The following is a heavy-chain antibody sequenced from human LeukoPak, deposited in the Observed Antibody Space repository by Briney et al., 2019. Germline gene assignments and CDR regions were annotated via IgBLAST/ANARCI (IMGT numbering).Heavy chain of an antibody. V-gene: IGHV4-39*01. CDR1: GGSISSSSYY. CDR3: ARQGSGSYWASE. J-gene: IGHJ4*02. Sequence: SETLSLTCTVSGGSISSSSYYWGWIRQPPGKGLEWIGSIYYSGSTYYNPSLKSRVTISVDTSKNQFSLKLSSVTAADTAVYYCARQGSGSYWASEWGQGTLVTVSS. CDR2: IYYSGST. D-gene: IGHD3-10*01.